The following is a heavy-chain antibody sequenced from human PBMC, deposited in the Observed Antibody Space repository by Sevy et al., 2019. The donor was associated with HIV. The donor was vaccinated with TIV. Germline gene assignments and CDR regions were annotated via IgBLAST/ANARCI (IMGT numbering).Heavy chain of an antibody. CDR1: GFTFSSYS. CDR2: ISSSRNTI. Sequence: GGSLRLSCAASGFTFSSYSMNWVRQAPGKGLEWVSYISSSRNTIFYADSVKGRFTISRDNAKNSLYLQMNSLRDEDTAVYYCARDRYSYDSSYGFDYWGQGTLVTVSS. D-gene: IGHD3-22*01. CDR3: ARDRYSYDSSYGFDY. V-gene: IGHV3-48*02. J-gene: IGHJ4*02.